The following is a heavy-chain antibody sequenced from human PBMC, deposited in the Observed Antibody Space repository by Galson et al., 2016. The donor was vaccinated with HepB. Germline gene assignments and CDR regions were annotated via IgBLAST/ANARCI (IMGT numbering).Heavy chain of an antibody. J-gene: IGHJ3*02. Sequence: SLRLSCAASGLTVSSNYMSWVRQAPGRGLEWVSVLYSGGSTYYADSVKGRFTISRDNSKNTLYLQMNSLRAEDTAVYYCARDLQYASSWYRAFDIWGQGTMVIVSS. D-gene: IGHD6-13*01. CDR2: LYSGGST. V-gene: IGHV3-53*01. CDR1: GLTVSSNY. CDR3: ARDLQYASSWYRAFDI.